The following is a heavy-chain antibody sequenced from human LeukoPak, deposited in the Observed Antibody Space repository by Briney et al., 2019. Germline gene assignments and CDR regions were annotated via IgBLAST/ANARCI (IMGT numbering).Heavy chain of an antibody. J-gene: IGHJ4*02. CDR2: INPNSGGT. V-gene: IGHV1-2*02. CDR1: GYTFTGYY. D-gene: IGHD1-26*01. CDR3: ARVSHHIVGACFDY. Sequence: ASVKVSCEASGYTFTGYYMHWVRQAPGQGLEWMGWINPNSGGTNYAQKFQGRVTMTRDTSISTAYMELSRLRSDDTAVYYCARVSHHIVGACFDYWGQGTLVTVSS.